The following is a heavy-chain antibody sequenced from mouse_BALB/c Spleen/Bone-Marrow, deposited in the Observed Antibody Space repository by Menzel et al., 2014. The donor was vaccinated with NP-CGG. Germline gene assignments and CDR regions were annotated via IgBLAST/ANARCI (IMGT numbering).Heavy chain of an antibody. D-gene: IGHD1-1*01. CDR2: ISSGGST. CDR1: GFTFSSYA. CDR3: ARWYYGSGFAY. V-gene: IGHV5-6-5*01. J-gene: IGHJ3*01. Sequence: EVMLVESGGGLVKPGGSLKLSCAASGFTFSSYAMSWVRQTPEKRLEWVASISSGGSTYYPDSVKGRFTISRDNARNILYLQMSSLRSEDTAMYYCARWYYGSGFAYWGQGTLVPVSA.